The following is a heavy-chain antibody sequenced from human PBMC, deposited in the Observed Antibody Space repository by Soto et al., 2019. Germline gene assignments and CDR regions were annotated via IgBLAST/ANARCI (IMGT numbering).Heavy chain of an antibody. V-gene: IGHV4-34*01. D-gene: IGHD3-10*01. CDR2: INHSGST. CDR3: ARGXQYYYGSGSYYNNWFDP. CDR1: GGSFSCYY. Sequence: SETLSLTCAVYGGSFSCYYWSWIRQPPGKGLEWIGEINHSGSTNYNPSLKSRVTISVDTSKNQSSLKLSSVTAADTAVYYCARGXQYYYGSGSYYNNWFDPWGQGTLVTVSS. J-gene: IGHJ5*02.